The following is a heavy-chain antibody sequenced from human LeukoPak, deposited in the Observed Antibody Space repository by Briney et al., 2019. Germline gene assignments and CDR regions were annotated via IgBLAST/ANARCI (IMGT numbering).Heavy chain of an antibody. CDR1: GFTFSSYE. D-gene: IGHD5-12*01. CDR2: ISSSGRTT. V-gene: IGHV3-48*03. J-gene: IGHJ4*02. CDR3: ASPSDVGAYSGAMAY. Sequence: GGSLRLSCAASGFTFSSYEMNWVRQAPGKGLEWVSYISSSGRTTYYADSVRGRFTISRDNARNSLFLQMSSLRVEDTAIYYCASPSDVGAYSGAMAYWGQGAVVTVS.